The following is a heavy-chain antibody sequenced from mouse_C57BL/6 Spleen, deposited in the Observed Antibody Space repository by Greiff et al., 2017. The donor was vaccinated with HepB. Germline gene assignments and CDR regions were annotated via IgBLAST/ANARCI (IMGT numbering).Heavy chain of an antibody. D-gene: IGHD1-1*01. Sequence: VQLQQSGPELVKPGASVKISCKASGYSFTGYYMNWVKQSPEKSLEWIGELNPSTGGTTYNQKFKAKATLTVDKSSSTAYMQLKSLTSEDSEVYYCARSPYYYGSSYNFDYWGHGTTLTVSS. CDR1: GYSFTGYY. CDR3: ARSPYYYGSSYNFDY. J-gene: IGHJ2*01. V-gene: IGHV1-42*01. CDR2: LNPSTGGT.